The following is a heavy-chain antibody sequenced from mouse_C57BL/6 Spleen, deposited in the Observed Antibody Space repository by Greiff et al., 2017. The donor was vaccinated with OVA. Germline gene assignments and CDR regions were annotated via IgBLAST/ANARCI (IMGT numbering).Heavy chain of an antibody. CDR2: IDPSDSYT. D-gene: IGHD2-4*01. V-gene: IGHV1-69*01. Sequence: VQLQQPGAELVMPGASVKLSCKASGYTFTSYWMHWVKQRPGQGLEWIGEIDPSDSYTNYNQKFKGKSTLTVDKSSSTAYMQLSSLTSEDSAVYYCARVGGLRRGDYFDYWGQGTTLTVSS. CDR1: GYTFTSYW. J-gene: IGHJ2*01. CDR3: ARVGGLRRGDYFDY.